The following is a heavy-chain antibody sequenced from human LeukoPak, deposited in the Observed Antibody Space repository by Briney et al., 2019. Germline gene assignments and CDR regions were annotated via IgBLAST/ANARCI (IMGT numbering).Heavy chain of an antibody. Sequence: PGGSLRLSCAASGFTFSSYWMSWVRQAPGKGLEWVANIKQDGSEKYYADSVKGRFTISRDNSKNTLYLQMGSLRAEDMAVYYCARLPVDAFDIWGQGTMVTVSS. D-gene: IGHD1-14*01. CDR3: ARLPVDAFDI. J-gene: IGHJ3*02. V-gene: IGHV3-7*01. CDR2: IKQDGSEK. CDR1: GFTFSSYW.